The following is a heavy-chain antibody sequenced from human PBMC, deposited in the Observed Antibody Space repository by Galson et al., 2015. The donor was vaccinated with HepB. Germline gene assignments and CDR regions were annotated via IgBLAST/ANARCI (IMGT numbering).Heavy chain of an antibody. CDR1: GDSDISTTYY. CDR2: ISYNGNT. D-gene: IGHD3-22*01. Sequence: ETLSLTCTVSGDSDISTTYYWTWMRQSPGQGLEWIADISYNGNTNYKPSLRSRVSISVDTSKSQFSLRLTSVTAADTAVYFCGRHFIPHLRLLPDHRDLDVWGQGTTVIVS. J-gene: IGHJ6*02. V-gene: IGHV4-61*01. CDR3: GRHFIPHLRLLPDHRDLDV.